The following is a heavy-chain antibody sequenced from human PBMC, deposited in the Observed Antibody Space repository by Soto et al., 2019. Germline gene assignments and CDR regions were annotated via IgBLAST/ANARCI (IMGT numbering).Heavy chain of an antibody. V-gene: IGHV3-73*02. J-gene: IGHJ4*02. CDR1: GFTFSGSA. CDR2: IRSKANSYAT. CDR3: ATKRTGITTIGPGY. D-gene: IGHD1-20*01. Sequence: EVQLVESGGGLVQPGGSLKLSCAASGFTFSGSAMHWVRQASGKGLEWVGRIRSKANSYATAYAASVKGRFTVSRDDSNNTAYLQLSSLKTEDTAVYYCATKRTGITTIGPGYWGQGTLVTVSS.